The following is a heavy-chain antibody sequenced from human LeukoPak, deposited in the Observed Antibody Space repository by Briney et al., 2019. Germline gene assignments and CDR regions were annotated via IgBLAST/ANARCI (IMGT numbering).Heavy chain of an antibody. Sequence: SEILSLTCTVSGGSISSGGYYWSWIRQHPGKGLEWIGYIYYSGSTYYNPSLKSRVTISVDTSKNQFSLKLSSVTAADTAVYYCARSALRGSGWYNNWFDPWGQGTLVTVSS. V-gene: IGHV4-61*08. D-gene: IGHD6-19*01. CDR3: ARSALRGSGWYNNWFDP. CDR1: GGSISSGGYY. J-gene: IGHJ5*02. CDR2: IYYSGST.